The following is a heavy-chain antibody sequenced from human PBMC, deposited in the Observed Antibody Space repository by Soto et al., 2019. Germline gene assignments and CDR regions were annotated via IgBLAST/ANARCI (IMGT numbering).Heavy chain of an antibody. CDR1: GFSVSSKY. CDR3: AKDMHYDFWSGYYRPLDY. CDR2: IQSGGPT. J-gene: IGHJ4*02. D-gene: IGHD3-3*01. Sequence: GGSLRLSCAASGFSVSSKYMSWVRQAPGKGLEWVSLIQSGGPTYYADSVKGRFTISRDNSKNTLYLQMNSLRAEDTAAYYCAKDMHYDFWSGYYRPLDYWGQGTLVTVSS. V-gene: IGHV3-66*01.